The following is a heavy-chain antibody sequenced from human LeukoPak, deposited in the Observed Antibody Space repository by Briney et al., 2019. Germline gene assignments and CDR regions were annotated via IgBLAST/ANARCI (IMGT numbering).Heavy chain of an antibody. V-gene: IGHV3-23*01. CDR1: GFTFTSSA. CDR3: ARHFCSSTSCSN. CDR2: ISGSGHTT. D-gene: IGHD2-2*01. Sequence: GGSLRLSCAASGFTFTSSAMSWVRQAPGKGLEWVSVISGSGHTTDYADSVKGRFTVSRDNAKNSLYLQMNSLRAEDTAVYYCARHFCSSTSCSNWGQGTLVTVSS. J-gene: IGHJ4*02.